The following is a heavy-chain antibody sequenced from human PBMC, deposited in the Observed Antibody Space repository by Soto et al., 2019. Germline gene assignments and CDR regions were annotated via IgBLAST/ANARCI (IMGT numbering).Heavy chain of an antibody. J-gene: IGHJ5*02. CDR1: GFTFSNYG. V-gene: IGHV3-30*18. CDR3: AKGDWFDP. Sequence: QVQLVESGGGVVQPGRSLRLSCAASGFTFSNYGMHWVRQAPGKGLEWVAVISYDGSNKYYADSVKGRFSISRDNSKNMLYLQMNSLRAEDTAVYYCAKGDWFDPWGLGTLVTVSS. CDR2: ISYDGSNK.